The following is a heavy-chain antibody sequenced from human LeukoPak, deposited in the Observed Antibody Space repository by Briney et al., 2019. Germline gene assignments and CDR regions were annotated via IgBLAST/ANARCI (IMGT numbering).Heavy chain of an antibody. V-gene: IGHV1-69*13. D-gene: IGHD6-6*01. Sequence: SVKVSCKVSGYTLTELSMHWVRQAPGQGLEWMGGIIPIFGTANYAQKFQGRVTITADESTSTAYMELSSLRSEDTAVYYCARGPRIAARPLIYYYGMDVWGQGTTVTVPS. CDR2: IIPIFGTA. J-gene: IGHJ6*02. CDR3: ARGPRIAARPLIYYYGMDV. CDR1: GYTLTELS.